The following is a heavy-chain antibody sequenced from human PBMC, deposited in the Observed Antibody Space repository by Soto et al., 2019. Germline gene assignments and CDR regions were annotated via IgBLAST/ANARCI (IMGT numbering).Heavy chain of an antibody. V-gene: IGHV4-39*01. J-gene: IGHJ6*01. D-gene: IGHD2-2*01. CDR1: GGSISSGGYY. CDR3: ARLHGYCISSSCHGHYAMDV. CDR2: ISYSGST. Sequence: SQTLSLTCTVSGGSISSGGYYWSWIRQHPGKGLEWIASISYSGSTYYNPTLNSRVTVSVDTSKNQFSLKVTSVTAADTAVYYCARLHGYCISSSCHGHYAMDVLGQGTTVTGSS.